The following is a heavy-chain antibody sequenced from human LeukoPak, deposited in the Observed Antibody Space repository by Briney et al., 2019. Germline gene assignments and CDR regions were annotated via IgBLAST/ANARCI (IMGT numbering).Heavy chain of an antibody. V-gene: IGHV3-23*01. CDR1: GFTFSSYA. Sequence: GGSLRLSCAASGFTFSSYAMSWVRQAPGKGLEWVSTISGNGGTTYYADSVKGRFTISRDISENTLYLQMNSLRAEDTAVYYCAKDHFATPDYDFWSGYYIDYWGQGILVTVSS. CDR3: AKDHFATPDYDFWSGYYIDY. J-gene: IGHJ4*02. CDR2: ISGNGGTT. D-gene: IGHD3-3*01.